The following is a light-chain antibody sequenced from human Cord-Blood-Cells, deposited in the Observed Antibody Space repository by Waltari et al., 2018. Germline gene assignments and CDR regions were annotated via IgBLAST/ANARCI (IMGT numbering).Light chain of an antibody. CDR2: EGS. V-gene: IGLV2-23*01. J-gene: IGLJ2*01. Sequence: QSALTQPASVSGSPGQSITISCTGTSSDVGSYNLVSWYQQHPGKDPKLMIYEGSKRPSGVSNRFSGSKSGNTASLTSSGLQAEDEADYYRCSYAGSVVFGGGTKLTVL. CDR3: CSYAGSVV. CDR1: SSDVGSYNL.